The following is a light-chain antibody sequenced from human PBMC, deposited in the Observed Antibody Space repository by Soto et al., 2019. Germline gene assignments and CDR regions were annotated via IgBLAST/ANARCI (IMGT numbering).Light chain of an antibody. V-gene: IGLV3-25*02. Sequence: SYELTQPPSVSVSPGQTARITCSGDALPKQYAYWYQQKPGQAPVLVIYIDSERPSGIPERFSGSSSGTTVTLTISGVQAEDEADYYCQSADSSGTYPDVVFGGGTKLTVL. CDR3: QSADSSGTYPDVV. CDR2: IDS. CDR1: ALPKQY. J-gene: IGLJ2*01.